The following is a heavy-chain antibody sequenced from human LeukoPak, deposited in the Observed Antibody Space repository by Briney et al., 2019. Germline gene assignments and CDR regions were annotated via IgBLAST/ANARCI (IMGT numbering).Heavy chain of an antibody. CDR3: ARLDGVWSGPYYKGYFEY. Sequence: GGSLRLSCAASEFIVSDKYMSWVRQAPGKGLAWVSVIYSGGTTYYADSVRGRFTISRDNSKNTLYLLMNSLRAEDTAAYYCARLDGVWSGPYYKGYFEYWGQGTLVTVSS. D-gene: IGHD3-3*01. CDR2: IYSGGTT. J-gene: IGHJ4*02. CDR1: EFIVSDKY. V-gene: IGHV3-66*02.